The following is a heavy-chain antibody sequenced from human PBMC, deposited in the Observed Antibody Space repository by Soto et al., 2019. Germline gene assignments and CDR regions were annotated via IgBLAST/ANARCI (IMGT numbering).Heavy chain of an antibody. Sequence: SLKVSCKASGYTFTDYGITWVRQAPGQGLEWMGWIRTYNGNTNYTEKFQGRVTMTTDTSTRTAYMELRSPRSDDTAVYYCVKNYYDSSGSYPYYFDYWGQGTLVTVYS. CDR1: GYTFTDYG. CDR2: IRTYNGNT. V-gene: IGHV1-18*04. D-gene: IGHD3-22*01. CDR3: VKNYYDSSGSYPYYFDY. J-gene: IGHJ4*02.